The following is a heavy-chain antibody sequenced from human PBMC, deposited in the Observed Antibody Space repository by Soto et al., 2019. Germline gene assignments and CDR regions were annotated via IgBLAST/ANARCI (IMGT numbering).Heavy chain of an antibody. Sequence: QLQLQESGPGLVKPSETLSLTCTVSSGSISSSSYYWGWIRQPPGKGLEWIGSIYYSGSTYYNPSLKSRVTISVDTSKNQFSLKLSSVTAADTAVYYCARNPNIVVVTGAFDIWGQGTMVTVSS. J-gene: IGHJ3*02. CDR3: ARNPNIVVVTGAFDI. CDR1: SGSISSSSYY. V-gene: IGHV4-39*01. CDR2: IYYSGST. D-gene: IGHD2-21*02.